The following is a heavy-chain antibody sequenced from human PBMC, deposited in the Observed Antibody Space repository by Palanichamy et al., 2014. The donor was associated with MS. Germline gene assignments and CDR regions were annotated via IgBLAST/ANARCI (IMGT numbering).Heavy chain of an antibody. CDR3: TTSFASGEPAAIGWFDP. Sequence: EVQLVESGGGLVKPGGSLRLSCAASGITFSNAWMSWVRQAPGKGLEWVGRIKRKTDGGTTDYAAPVKGRFTISRDDSKNTLYLQMNSLKTEDTGVYYCTTSFASGEPAAIGWFDPWGQGTLVTVSS. D-gene: IGHD2-2*01. CDR2: IKRKTDGGTT. CDR1: GITFSNAW. V-gene: IGHV3-15*01. J-gene: IGHJ5*02.